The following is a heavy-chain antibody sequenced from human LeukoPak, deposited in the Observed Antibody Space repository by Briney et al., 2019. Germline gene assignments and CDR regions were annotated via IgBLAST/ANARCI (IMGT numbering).Heavy chain of an antibody. CDR1: GFTFSSYS. Sequence: GGSLRLSCAASGFTFSSYSMNWVRQAPGKGLEWVSYISSGSSAIYYADSVRGRFTISRDNAKNSLYLQMNSLRDEDTAVYYCARGSDYYSDYWGQGTLVAVSS. V-gene: IGHV3-48*02. J-gene: IGHJ4*02. D-gene: IGHD3-22*01. CDR3: ARGSDYYSDY. CDR2: ISSGSSAI.